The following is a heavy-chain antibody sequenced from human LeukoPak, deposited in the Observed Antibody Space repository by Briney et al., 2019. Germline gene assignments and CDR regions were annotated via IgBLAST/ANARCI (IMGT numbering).Heavy chain of an antibody. V-gene: IGHV4-39*01. D-gene: IGHD3-22*01. J-gene: IGHJ4*02. Sequence: SETLSLTCTVSGGSISSSTYYWGWIRQPPGKGLEWIGSIYYSGSTYYNPSLKSRVTISVDTSKNQFSLKLSSVTAADTAVYYCARHERYYYDSSGYHFDYWGQGTLVTVSS. CDR2: IYYSGST. CDR3: ARHERYYYDSSGYHFDY. CDR1: GGSISSSTYY.